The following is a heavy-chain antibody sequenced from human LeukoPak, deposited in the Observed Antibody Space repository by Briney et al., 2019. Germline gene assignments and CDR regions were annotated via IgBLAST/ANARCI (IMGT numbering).Heavy chain of an antibody. D-gene: IGHD7-27*01. Sequence: SETLSLTCSVSGYSISSGHNWGWIRQAPGKGLEWIGYIYYSGSTNYNPSLKSRVTISVDTSKNQFSLKLSSVTAADTAVYYCARGSAGAMDVWGKGTTVTISS. J-gene: IGHJ6*03. CDR1: GYSISSGHN. CDR2: IYYSGST. CDR3: ARGSAGAMDV. V-gene: IGHV4-61*01.